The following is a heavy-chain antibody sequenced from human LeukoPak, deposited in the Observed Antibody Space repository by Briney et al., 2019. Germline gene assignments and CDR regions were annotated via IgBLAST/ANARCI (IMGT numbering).Heavy chain of an antibody. J-gene: IGHJ5*02. Sequence: ASVKVSCKASGYTFTSYYMHWVRQAPGQGLEWMGIINPSGGSTSYAQKFQGRVTMTTDTSTSTAYMELRSLRSDDTAVYYCARAWGDSWLPSGDSGYEGWFDPWGQGTLVTVSS. CDR2: INPSGGST. CDR3: ARAWGDSWLPSGDSGYEGWFDP. D-gene: IGHD5-12*01. CDR1: GYTFTSYY. V-gene: IGHV1-46*01.